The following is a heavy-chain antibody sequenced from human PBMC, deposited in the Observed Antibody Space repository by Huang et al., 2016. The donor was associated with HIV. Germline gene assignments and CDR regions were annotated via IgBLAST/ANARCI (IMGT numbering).Heavy chain of an antibody. CDR2: IYPGYSDT. V-gene: IGHV5-51*01. Sequence: MPGKGLEWMGIIYPGYSDTRYSPYFQGQVTISADKTISTAYLQWSSLKASDTAMYYCARLSTTWYFDYWGQGTLVTVSS. D-gene: IGHD1-1*01. CDR3: ARLSTTWYFDY. J-gene: IGHJ4*02.